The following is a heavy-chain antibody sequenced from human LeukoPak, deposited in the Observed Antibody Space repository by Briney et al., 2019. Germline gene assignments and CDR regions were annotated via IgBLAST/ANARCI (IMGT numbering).Heavy chain of an antibody. Sequence: PSETLSLTCTVSGGSITSHYWSWIRQPPGKGLEWIGYFYYSGSTNYNPSLESRVTMSVDTSRTHLYLNLGSVTAADTAMYYCARSGGRDGYNFGYWGPGTLVTVSS. CDR3: ARSGGRDGYNFGY. V-gene: IGHV4-59*08. CDR2: FYYSGST. J-gene: IGHJ4*02. CDR1: GGSITSHY. D-gene: IGHD5-24*01.